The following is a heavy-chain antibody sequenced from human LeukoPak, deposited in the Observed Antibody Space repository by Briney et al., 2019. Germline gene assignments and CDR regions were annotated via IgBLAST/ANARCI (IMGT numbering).Heavy chain of an antibody. J-gene: IGHJ4*02. D-gene: IGHD3-16*01. Sequence: PGGCLRLSCSASGFMFSDYDMNWVRQAPGKGLEWVSSINYLSSHVYYGDSVKGRFSISRDNAKNSLYLQMNSLGAEDTAIYYCGRAFPPLRTSSAGDLWGQGILVTLSS. CDR1: GFMFSDYD. CDR2: INYLSSHV. V-gene: IGHV3-21*01. CDR3: GRAFPPLRTSSAGDL.